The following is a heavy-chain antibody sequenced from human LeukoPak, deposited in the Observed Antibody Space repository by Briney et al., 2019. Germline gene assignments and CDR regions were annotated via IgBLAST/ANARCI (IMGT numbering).Heavy chain of an antibody. V-gene: IGHV3-15*01. D-gene: IGHD3-22*01. Sequence: MTGGSLRLSCAASGFTFSNAWMSWVRQAPGKGLEWVGRIKGKTDGGTTDYAAPVKGRFTISRDDSKNTLYLQMNSLKTEDTAVYYCTTLYYYDSSGYYTREYYFDYWGQGTLVTVSS. CDR2: IKGKTDGGTT. CDR3: TTLYYYDSSGYYTREYYFDY. J-gene: IGHJ4*02. CDR1: GFTFSNAW.